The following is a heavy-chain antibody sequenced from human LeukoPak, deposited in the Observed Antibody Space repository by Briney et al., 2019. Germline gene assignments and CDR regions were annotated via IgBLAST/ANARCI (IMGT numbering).Heavy chain of an antibody. D-gene: IGHD2-21*01. CDR1: GFTFSTYT. CDR3: ARELSQIVWGGLDY. Sequence: GGSLRLSCAASGFTFSTYTMHWVRQAPGKGLEWVAVIQNDASTENFADSVKGRFTISRDNSKNTVFLQMNSLRVEDTAVYYCARELSQIVWGGLDYGGQGTLVSVSS. V-gene: IGHV3-30-3*01. J-gene: IGHJ4*02. CDR2: IQNDASTE.